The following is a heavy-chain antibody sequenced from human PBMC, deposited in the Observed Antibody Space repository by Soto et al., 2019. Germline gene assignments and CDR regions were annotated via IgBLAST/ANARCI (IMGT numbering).Heavy chain of an antibody. Sequence: SVKVSCKASGGTFSSYAISWVRQAPXQGLEWMGGIIPIFGTANYAQKFQGRVTITADESTSTAYMELSSLRSEDTAVYYCARPIAVAGTMIGQFDYWGQGTLVTVSS. D-gene: IGHD6-19*01. CDR2: IIPIFGTA. V-gene: IGHV1-69*13. J-gene: IGHJ4*02. CDR3: ARPIAVAGTMIGQFDY. CDR1: GGTFSSYA.